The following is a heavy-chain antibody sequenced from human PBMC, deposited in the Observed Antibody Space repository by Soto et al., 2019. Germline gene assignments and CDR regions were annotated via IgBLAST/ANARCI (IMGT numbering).Heavy chain of an antibody. CDR3: ARLTRGYSYGAFDY. CDR1: GDSISSSSYY. V-gene: IGHV4-39*01. J-gene: IGHJ4*02. D-gene: IGHD5-18*01. CDR2: IYYSGST. Sequence: SETLSLTYTVSGDSISSSSYYWGWIRQPPGKGLEWIGSIYYSGSTYYNPSLKSRVTITVHTSKNQFFLKQSSVTAAYTAVYYCARLTRGYSYGAFDYWGQGTLVTVSS.